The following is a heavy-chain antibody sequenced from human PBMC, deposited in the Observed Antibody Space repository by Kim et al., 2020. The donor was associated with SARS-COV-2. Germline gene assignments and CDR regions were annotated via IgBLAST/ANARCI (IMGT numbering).Heavy chain of an antibody. D-gene: IGHD6-13*01. V-gene: IGHV7-4-1*02. CDR3: ARDRLFIAAAKFYYYGMDV. Sequence: ASVKVSCKASGYTFTSYAMNWVRQAPGQGLEWMGWINTNTGNPTYAQGFTGRFVFSLDTSVSTAYLQISSLKAEDTAVYYCARDRLFIAAAKFYYYGMDVWGQGTTVTVSS. CDR2: INTNTGNP. CDR1: GYTFTSYA. J-gene: IGHJ6*02.